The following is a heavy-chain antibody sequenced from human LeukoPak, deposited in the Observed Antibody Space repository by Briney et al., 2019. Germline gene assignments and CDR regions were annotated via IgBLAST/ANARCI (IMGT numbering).Heavy chain of an antibody. CDR1: GFTFSGYS. V-gene: IGHV3-21*01. J-gene: IGHJ4*02. D-gene: IGHD3-10*01. Sequence: PGGSLRLSCAASGFTFSGYSMNWVRQAPGKGLEWVSSITSRSANIYYADSVKGRFTISRDNAKNSLYLQMNSLRAEDTAVYYCARDSSSANTLVRGVISDYWGQGTLVTVSS. CDR3: ARDSSSANTLVRGVISDY. CDR2: ITSRSANI.